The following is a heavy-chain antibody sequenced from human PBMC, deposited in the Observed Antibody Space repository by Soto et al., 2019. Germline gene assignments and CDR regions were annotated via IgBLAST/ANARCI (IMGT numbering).Heavy chain of an antibody. CDR1: GFTFSAYD. J-gene: IGHJ6*02. V-gene: IGHV3-13*05. D-gene: IGHD2-15*01. Sequence: EVQLVESGGGVVQPGASLRLSCAASGFTFSAYDMHWVRQTTGKGLEWVSAIGAADDPYYLGSVKGRFTISRENAKNSLYLQMNSLRAEYTAVYYCARAYSGRLPRRADYYFAMDVWGQGTTVTVSS. CDR2: IGAADDP. CDR3: ARAYSGRLPRRADYYFAMDV.